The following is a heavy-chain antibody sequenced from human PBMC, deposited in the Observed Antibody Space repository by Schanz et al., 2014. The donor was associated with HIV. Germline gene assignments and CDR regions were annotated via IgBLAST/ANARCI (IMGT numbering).Heavy chain of an antibody. CDR2: FNPNSGGR. CDR3: AREPSFSGLDV. V-gene: IGHV1-2*02. D-gene: IGHD6-6*01. J-gene: IGHJ6*02. Sequence: QVQLVQSGTEVSKPGTSVKVSCKTSGYAFSDYYLHWIRQAPGQGLEWMGWFNPNSGGRIYPQKFEGRVTMTRDTSISTAYMELSSLRYDDTAVYYCAREPSFSGLDVWGQGTTVIVSS. CDR1: GYAFSDYY.